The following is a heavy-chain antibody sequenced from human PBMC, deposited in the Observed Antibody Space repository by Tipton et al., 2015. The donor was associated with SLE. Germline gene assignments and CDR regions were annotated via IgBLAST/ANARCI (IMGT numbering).Heavy chain of an antibody. Sequence: SLRLSCVVSGFTFSNYAMRWVRQAPGKGLEWISRISDSGSHTHYTDSVKGRFTSSRDNSKNTLYFQMNSLRAEDTAFYYCAREDCSTTKCSGPDAFDVWGHGTMVAVSS. CDR1: GFTFSNYA. D-gene: IGHD2-2*01. CDR3: AREDCSTTKCSGPDAFDV. J-gene: IGHJ3*01. CDR2: ISDSGSHT. V-gene: IGHV3-23*01.